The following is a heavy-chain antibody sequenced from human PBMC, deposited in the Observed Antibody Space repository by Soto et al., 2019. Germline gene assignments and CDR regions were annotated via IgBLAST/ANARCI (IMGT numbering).Heavy chain of an antibody. CDR2: INAGNGNT. D-gene: IGHD3-22*01. V-gene: IGHV1-3*01. CDR1: GYTFTSYA. Sequence: ASVKVSCKASGYTFTSYAMHWVRQAPGQRLERMGWINAGNGNTKYSQKFQGRVTITRDTSASTAYMELSSLRSEDTVVYYCARGKGSSGYYDAFDIWGQGTMVTVSS. CDR3: ARGKGSSGYYDAFDI. J-gene: IGHJ3*02.